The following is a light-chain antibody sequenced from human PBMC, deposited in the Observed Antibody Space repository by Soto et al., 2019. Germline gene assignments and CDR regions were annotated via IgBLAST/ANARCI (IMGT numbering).Light chain of an antibody. Sequence: EVLVTQSPGTVSEAPGGRVPVSFRASLSVSSHLAWYQQKPGQAPRLLIYGASSRATGIPDRFSGSGSGTDFTLTISRLEPEDFAVYYCQQYGSSPITFGQGTRLEIK. CDR3: QQYGSSPIT. CDR2: GAS. J-gene: IGKJ5*01. V-gene: IGKV3-20*01. CDR1: LSVSSH.